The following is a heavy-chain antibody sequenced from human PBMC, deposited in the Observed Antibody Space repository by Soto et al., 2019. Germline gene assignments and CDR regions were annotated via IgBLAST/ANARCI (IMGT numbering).Heavy chain of an antibody. Sequence: EVQLLESGGGLVQPGGSLRLSCAASGFTFSSYAMSWVRQAPGKGLEWVSAISGSGGSTYYADSVKGRFTISSDNSKNTLYLQMNSLRAEDTAVYYCAKDLASYSSSWAFDYLGQGTLVTVSS. J-gene: IGHJ4*02. CDR2: ISGSGGST. V-gene: IGHV3-23*01. CDR3: AKDLASYSSSWAFDY. D-gene: IGHD6-13*01. CDR1: GFTFSSYA.